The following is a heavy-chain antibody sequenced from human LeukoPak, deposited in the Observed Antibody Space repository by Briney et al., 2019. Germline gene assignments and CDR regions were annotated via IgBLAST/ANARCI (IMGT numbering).Heavy chain of an antibody. CDR1: GGSISSGGYY. CDR3: ARASYDYVWGSYRLDERFDP. D-gene: IGHD3-16*02. V-gene: IGHV4-31*03. CDR2: IYYSGST. Sequence: PSQTLSLTCTVSGGSISSGGYYWSWIRQHPGKGLEWIGYIYYSGSTYYDPSLKSRVTISVDTSKNQFSLKLSSVTAADTAVYYCARASYDYVWGSYRLDERFDPWGQGTLVTVSS. J-gene: IGHJ5*02.